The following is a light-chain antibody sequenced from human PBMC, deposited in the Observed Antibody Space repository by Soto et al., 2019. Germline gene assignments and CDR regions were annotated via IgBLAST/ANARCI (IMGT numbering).Light chain of an antibody. CDR1: MRDVGGYNR. J-gene: IGLJ2*01. V-gene: IGLV2-14*01. CDR3: SSFTSKSSLI. CDR2: EVR. Sequence: QSALTQPASVSGSPGQSITISCAGTMRDVGGYNRVSWYQQHPGRAPQLILYEVRNRPAGISFRFSGSKSGNTASLTISGLQAEAEADYYCSSFTSKSSLIFGGGTKLTVL.